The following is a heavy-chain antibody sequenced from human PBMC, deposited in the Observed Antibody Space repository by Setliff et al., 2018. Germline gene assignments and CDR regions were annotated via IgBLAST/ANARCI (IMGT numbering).Heavy chain of an antibody. V-gene: IGHV4-61*09. D-gene: IGHD3-22*01. CDR3: AREVGISGYYGRSSHNAFDI. CDR1: GASINSGSYY. CDR2: IYTSGST. Sequence: PSETLSLTCTVSGASINSGSYYWNWIRQPAGKGLEWIGHIYTSGSTNYNTSLSSRVTISLDTSKSQFSLKLSFVTAADTAVYYCAREVGISGYYGRSSHNAFDIWGQGTMVTVSS. J-gene: IGHJ3*02.